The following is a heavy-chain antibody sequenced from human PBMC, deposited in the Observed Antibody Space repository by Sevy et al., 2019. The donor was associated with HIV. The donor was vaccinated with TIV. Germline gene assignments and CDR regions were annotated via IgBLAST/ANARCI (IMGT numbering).Heavy chain of an antibody. CDR1: GFTFSNAW. CDR3: TTGLSGYVSSWYYTRAYYYYDYGMDV. Sequence: GGSLRLSCAASGFTFSNAWMSWVRQAPGKGLEWVGRIKSKTDGGTTDYAAPVKGRCTISRDDSKNTLNLQMNSLKTEDTAVYYCTTGLSGYVSSWYYTRAYYYYDYGMDVWGQGTTVTVSS. J-gene: IGHJ6*02. D-gene: IGHD6-13*01. CDR2: IKSKTDGGTT. V-gene: IGHV3-15*01.